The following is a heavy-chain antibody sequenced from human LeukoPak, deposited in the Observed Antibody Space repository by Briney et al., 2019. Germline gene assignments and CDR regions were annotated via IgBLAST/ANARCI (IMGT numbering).Heavy chain of an antibody. CDR1: GGSFSSYY. CDR2: IYTSGITNYNT. J-gene: IGHJ4*02. V-gene: IGHV4-4*07. CDR3: ARAIWYGSGTTAFDY. Sequence: PSETLSPTCTVSGGSFSSYYWSWIRQPAGKGLEWIGRIYTSGITNYNTNYNPSLSSRVTMSVDTSKNQFSVKLNSATAADTAVYFCARAIWYGSGTTAFDYWGPGTLVTVSS. D-gene: IGHD3-10*01.